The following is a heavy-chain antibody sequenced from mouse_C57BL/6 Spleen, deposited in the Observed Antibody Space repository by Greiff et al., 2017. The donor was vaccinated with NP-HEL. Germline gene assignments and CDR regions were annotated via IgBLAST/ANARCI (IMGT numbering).Heavy chain of an antibody. CDR2: INYDGSST. V-gene: IGHV5-16*01. D-gene: IGHD2-3*01. CDR3: ARVGFYDGYPLYAMDY. CDR1: GFTFSDYY. J-gene: IGHJ4*01. Sequence: EVKLVESAGGLVQPGSSMKLSCTASGFTFSDYYMAWVRQVPEKGLEWVANINYDGSSTYYLDSLKSRFIISRDNAKNILYLQMSSLKSEDTATYYCARVGFYDGYPLYAMDYWGQGTSVTVSS.